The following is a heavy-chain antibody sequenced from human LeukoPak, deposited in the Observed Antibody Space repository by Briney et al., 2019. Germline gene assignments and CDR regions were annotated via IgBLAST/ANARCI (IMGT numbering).Heavy chain of an antibody. J-gene: IGHJ5*02. CDR3: AREESAFGGSGNYSNWFDP. Sequence: ASVTVSCKASGYTFTSYDIHWVRQAPGQGLEWMGWMNPNSGNTGYAQKFQGRVTMTRNTTKSTAYMELSSLRSEGTAVNDCAREESAFGGSGNYSNWFDPWGQGTLVTVSS. V-gene: IGHV1-8*01. D-gene: IGHD3-10*01. CDR1: GYTFTSYD. CDR2: MNPNSGNT.